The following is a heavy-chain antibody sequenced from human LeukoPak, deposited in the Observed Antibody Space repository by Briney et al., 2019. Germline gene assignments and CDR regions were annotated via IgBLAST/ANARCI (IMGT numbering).Heavy chain of an antibody. CDR2: IPTSGISV. V-gene: IGHV3-11*01. D-gene: IGHD1-26*01. CDR1: GFSFSRYY. J-gene: IGHJ4*02. CDR3: TRAVGLGPGAHFDQ. Sequence: GGSLRLSCAASGFSFSRYYMSWVRQTPGKALEWISYIPTSGISVQYADSVRGRFTAPRDDAKNSLHLQMDSLRVEDTAAYYCTRAVGLGPGAHFDQWGQGALVIVSS.